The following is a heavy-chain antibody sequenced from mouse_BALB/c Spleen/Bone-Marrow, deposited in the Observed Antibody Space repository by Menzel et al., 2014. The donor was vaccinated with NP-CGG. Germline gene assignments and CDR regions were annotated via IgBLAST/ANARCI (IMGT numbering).Heavy chain of an antibody. Sequence: EVNVVESGGGLVQPGGSLRLSCATSGFTFTDYYMSWVRQPPGKALEWLGFIRNKANGYTTEYSASVEGRFTISRDNSHSILYLQMNTLRAEDSATYYCAVRGITTATGAMDYWGQGTSVTVSS. CDR2: IRNKANGYTT. V-gene: IGHV7-3*02. J-gene: IGHJ4*01. D-gene: IGHD1-2*01. CDR1: GFTFTDYY. CDR3: AVRGITTATGAMDY.